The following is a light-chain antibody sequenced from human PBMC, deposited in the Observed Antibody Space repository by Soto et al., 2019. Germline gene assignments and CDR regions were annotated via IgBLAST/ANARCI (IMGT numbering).Light chain of an antibody. J-gene: IGLJ3*02. Sequence: QAVVTQEPSLTVSPGGTVTLTCASSTGAVTSGHYPNWFQQKFGQAPRALIYNTNNKHSWTPARFSGFLLGGKAALTLSGVQPEDEAEYYCLLYYGGAVVFGGGTKLTVL. CDR3: LLYYGGAVV. CDR1: TGAVTSGHY. CDR2: NTN. V-gene: IGLV7-43*01.